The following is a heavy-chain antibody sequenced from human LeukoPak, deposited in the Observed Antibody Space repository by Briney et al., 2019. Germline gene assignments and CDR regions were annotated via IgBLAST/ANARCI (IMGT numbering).Heavy chain of an antibody. CDR3: AKDMTGEAKPAPFDY. D-gene: IGHD3-16*01. Sequence: GGSLRLSCAASGFSVSSNYMSWVRQAPGKGLECVSVIYSGGSTYYADSVKGRFTISRDNSKNTLYLQMNSLRAEDTAVYYCAKDMTGEAKPAPFDYWGQGTLVTVSS. V-gene: IGHV3-53*01. CDR2: IYSGGST. CDR1: GFSVSSNY. J-gene: IGHJ4*02.